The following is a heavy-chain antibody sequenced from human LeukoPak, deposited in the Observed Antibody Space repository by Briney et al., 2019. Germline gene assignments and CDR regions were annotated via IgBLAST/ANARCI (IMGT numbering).Heavy chain of an antibody. V-gene: IGHV3-7*01. J-gene: IGHJ4*02. CDR2: IKTDGSEE. CDR1: GFALRDYW. Sequence: GGSLRLSCEASGFALRDYWMSWVRQAPEKGLEWVANIKTDGSEENYVNSVQGRFTISRDNAKNSLYLQMSSLRAEDTAIYYCVRGGGSGDDFRSGFFDSWGQGGLVTVSS. CDR3: VRGGGSGDDFRSGFFDS. D-gene: IGHD3/OR15-3a*01.